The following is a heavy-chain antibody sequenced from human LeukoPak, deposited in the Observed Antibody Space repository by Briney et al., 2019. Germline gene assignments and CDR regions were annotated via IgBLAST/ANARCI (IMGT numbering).Heavy chain of an antibody. CDR2: ISAYNGNT. CDR1: GYTFTSYG. CDR3: ARFYYGSGSFFDY. Sequence: GASVKVSCQASGYTFTSYGISWVRQAPGQGLEWMGWISAYNGNTNYAQKLQGRVTMTTDTSTSTACMELRSLRSDDTAVYYCARFYYGSGSFFDYWGQGTLVTVSS. V-gene: IGHV1-18*01. D-gene: IGHD3-10*01. J-gene: IGHJ4*02.